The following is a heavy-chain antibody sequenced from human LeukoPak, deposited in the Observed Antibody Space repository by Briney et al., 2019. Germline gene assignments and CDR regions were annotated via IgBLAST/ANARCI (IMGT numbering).Heavy chain of an antibody. CDR2: ISWNSGSI. J-gene: IGHJ6*03. D-gene: IGHD5-18*01. Sequence: GRSLRLSCAASGFTFDDYAMPWVRQAPGKGLEWVSGISWNSGSIGYEDSVKGRFTISRDNAKNSLYLQMNSLRTEDTALYYCAKGDTAMVYYYMDVWGKGTTVTVSS. CDR1: GFTFDDYA. CDR3: AKGDTAMVYYYMDV. V-gene: IGHV3-9*01.